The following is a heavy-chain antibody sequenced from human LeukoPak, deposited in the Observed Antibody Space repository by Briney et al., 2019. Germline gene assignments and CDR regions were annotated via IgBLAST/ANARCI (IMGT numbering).Heavy chain of an antibody. CDR3: ARGREWEPKVFDY. V-gene: IGHV4-34*01. D-gene: IGHD1-26*01. J-gene: IGHJ4*02. Sequence: SETLSLTCAVYGGSFSGYYWSWIRQPPGKGLEWIGEINHSGSTNYNPSLKSRVTISVDTSKNQFSLKLSSVTAADTAVYYCARGREWEPKVFDYWGQGTLVTVSS. CDR1: GGSFSGYY. CDR2: INHSGST.